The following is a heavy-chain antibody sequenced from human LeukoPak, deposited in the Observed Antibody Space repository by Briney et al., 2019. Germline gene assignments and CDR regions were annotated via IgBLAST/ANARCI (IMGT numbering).Heavy chain of an antibody. D-gene: IGHD3-22*01. J-gene: IGHJ4*02. CDR3: ASGDYYDVSGAKRFDY. CDR2: IYSGGAI. Sequence: GGSLRLSCAASGFTFNNAWMSWVRQAPGKGLEWVSLIYSGGAIRYADSVKGRFTISRDNSKNTLYLQMNSLRAEDTAVYYCASGDYYDVSGAKRFDYWGQGTLVTVSS. V-gene: IGHV3-66*01. CDR1: GFTFNNAW.